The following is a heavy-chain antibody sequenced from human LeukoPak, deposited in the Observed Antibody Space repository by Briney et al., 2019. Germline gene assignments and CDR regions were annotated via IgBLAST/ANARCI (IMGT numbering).Heavy chain of an antibody. CDR2: ISGSGGST. V-gene: IGHV3-23*01. J-gene: IGHJ4*02. Sequence: GGSLRLSCAASGFTFSSYAMSWVRQAPGKGLEWVSAISGSGGSTYYADSVKGRFTISRDNSKNTLYLQMNSLRAEDTAVYYCAKAFHYYDTSGYYSYYFDYWGQGTLVTVSS. D-gene: IGHD3-22*01. CDR1: GFTFSSYA. CDR3: AKAFHYYDTSGYYSYYFDY.